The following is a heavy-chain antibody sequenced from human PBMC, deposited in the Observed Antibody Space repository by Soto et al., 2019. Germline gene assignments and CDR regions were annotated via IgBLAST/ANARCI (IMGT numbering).Heavy chain of an antibody. V-gene: IGHV4-39*01. CDR1: GGSISSSSYY. CDR2: IYYSGST. CDR3: ARPGIAAAAAFDP. Sequence: SETLSLTCTVSGGSISSSSYYWGWIRQPPGKGLEGIGSIYYSGSTYYNPSLKSRVTISVDTSKNQFSLKLSSVTAADTAVYYCARPGIAAAAAFDPWGQGTLVTVSS. D-gene: IGHD6-13*01. J-gene: IGHJ5*02.